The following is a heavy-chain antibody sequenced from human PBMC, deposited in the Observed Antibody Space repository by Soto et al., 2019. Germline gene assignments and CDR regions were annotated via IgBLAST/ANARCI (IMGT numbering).Heavy chain of an antibody. V-gene: IGHV4-59*01. CDR3: ARVRRISIFGVVHYYFDY. CDR2: IYYSGST. Sequence: LEILSLTCTVSGGSISSYCWNWIRQPPGKRLEWIGYIYYSGSTNYNPSLKSRVTISVDMSNNQFSLKLGSVTAADTAVYYCARVRRISIFGVVHYYFDYWGRGTLVTVSS. J-gene: IGHJ4*02. CDR1: GGSISSYC. D-gene: IGHD3-3*01.